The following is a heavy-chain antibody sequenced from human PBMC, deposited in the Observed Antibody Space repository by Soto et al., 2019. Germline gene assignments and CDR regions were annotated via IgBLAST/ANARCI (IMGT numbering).Heavy chain of an antibody. CDR2: IYYSGST. CDR1: GGSISSSSYY. CDR3: ARHVGGVVGALSYYYYGMDV. Sequence: QLQLQESGPGLVKPSETLSLTCTVSGGSISSSSYYWGWIRQPPGKGLEWIGSIYYSGSTYYNPSLKSRVTISVDTSKNQFSLKLSSVTAADTAVYYCARHVGGVVGALSYYYYGMDVWGQGTTVTVSS. V-gene: IGHV4-39*01. D-gene: IGHD1-26*01. J-gene: IGHJ6*02.